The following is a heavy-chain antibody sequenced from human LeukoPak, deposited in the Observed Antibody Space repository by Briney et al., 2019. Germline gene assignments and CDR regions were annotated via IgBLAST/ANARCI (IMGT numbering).Heavy chain of an antibody. J-gene: IGHJ6*03. CDR2: IYYSGST. CDR3: ASFSSWYGDYYYYYMDV. D-gene: IGHD6-13*01. Sequence: PSETLSLTCTFSGGSISSCSYYWGWIRQPPGKGLEWIGSIYYSGSTYYNPSLKSRVTISVDTSKNQFSLKLSSVTAADTAVYYCASFSSWYGDYYYYYMDVWGKGTPVTVSS. CDR1: GGSISSCSYY. V-gene: IGHV4-39*01.